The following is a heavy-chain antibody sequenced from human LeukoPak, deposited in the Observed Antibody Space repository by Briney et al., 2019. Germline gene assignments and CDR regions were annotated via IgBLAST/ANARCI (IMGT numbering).Heavy chain of an antibody. D-gene: IGHD6-13*01. Sequence: ASVKVSCKASGYTFTGYYMHWVRQAPGQGLEWMGWINPNSGGTNYAQKFQGWVTMTRDTSISTAYMELSRLRSDDTAVYYCARGRAYSSSWANWFDPWGQGTLVTVSS. V-gene: IGHV1-2*04. CDR2: INPNSGGT. J-gene: IGHJ5*02. CDR1: GYTFTGYY. CDR3: ARGRAYSSSWANWFDP.